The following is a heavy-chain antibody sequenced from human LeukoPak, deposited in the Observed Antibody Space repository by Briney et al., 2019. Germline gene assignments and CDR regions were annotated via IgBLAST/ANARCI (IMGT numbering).Heavy chain of an antibody. D-gene: IGHD5-24*01. Sequence: SETLSLTCTISGFSISSSSYYWGWIRQPPGKGLEWIGSIYYSGGTYYNPSLKSRVTISVDTSKNQFSLKLSSVTAADTAVYYCARLSLYNAQDYWGQGTLVTVSS. J-gene: IGHJ4*02. V-gene: IGHV4-39*01. CDR1: GFSISSSSYY. CDR2: IYYSGGT. CDR3: ARLSLYNAQDY.